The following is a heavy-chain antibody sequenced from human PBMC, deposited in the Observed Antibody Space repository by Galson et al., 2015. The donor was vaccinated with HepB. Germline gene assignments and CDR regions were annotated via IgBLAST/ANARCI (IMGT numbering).Heavy chain of an antibody. D-gene: IGHD6-19*01. J-gene: IGHJ4*02. CDR3: AKDRWTRRIALGGANY. V-gene: IGHV3-30*18. CDR1: GFTFSSYG. Sequence: SLRLSCAASGFTFSSYGMHWVRQAPGKGLEWVTIVSYDGNDKYYADSVKGRFTVSRDNSGNTLYLRMNNLRAEDTAVYFCAKDRWTRRIALGGANYGGQGTLVTVSS. CDR2: VSYDGNDK.